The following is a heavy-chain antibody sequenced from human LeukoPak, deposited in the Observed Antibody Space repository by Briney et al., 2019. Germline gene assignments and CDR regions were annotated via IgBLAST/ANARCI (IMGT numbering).Heavy chain of an antibody. J-gene: IGHJ5*02. CDR2: MSTSGNS. Sequence: SETLSLTCTVSGGSISGYYWSWIRQPAGKGLEWIWRMSTSGNSNYIPSLVSRVTMSVDTSKNQFSLNLSSVTAADTAVYYCARGSGSMRWFDPWGQGTLVTVSS. V-gene: IGHV4-4*07. D-gene: IGHD6-25*01. CDR3: ARGSGSMRWFDP. CDR1: GGSISGYY.